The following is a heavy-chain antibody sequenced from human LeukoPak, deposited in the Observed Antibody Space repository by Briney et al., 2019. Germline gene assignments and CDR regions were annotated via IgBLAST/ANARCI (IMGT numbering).Heavy chain of an antibody. D-gene: IGHD5-12*01. CDR3: AKGYGGYGDWFDP. CDR1: GLTFSSYS. CDR2: ISSSSSYI. Sequence: GGSLRLSCAASGLTFSSYSTNWVRQAPGKGLEWVSSISSSSSYIYYADSVKGRFTISRDNAKNSLYLQMNSLRTEDTALYYCAKGYGGYGDWFDPWGQGILVTVSS. J-gene: IGHJ5*02. V-gene: IGHV3-21*04.